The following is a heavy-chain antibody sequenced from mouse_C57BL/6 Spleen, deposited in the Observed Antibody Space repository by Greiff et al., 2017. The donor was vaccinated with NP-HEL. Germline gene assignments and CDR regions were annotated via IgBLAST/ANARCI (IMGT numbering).Heavy chain of an antibody. J-gene: IGHJ4*01. CDR3: ARPITTVAAKAMDY. CDR1: GYTFTDYY. D-gene: IGHD1-1*01. Sequence: VQLKQSGPELVKPGASVKISCKASGYTFTDYYMNWVKQSHGKSLEWIGDINPNNGGTSYNQKFKGKATLTVAKSSSTAYMELRSLTSEDSAVYYCARPITTVAAKAMDYWGQGTSVTVSS. CDR2: INPNNGGT. V-gene: IGHV1-26*01.